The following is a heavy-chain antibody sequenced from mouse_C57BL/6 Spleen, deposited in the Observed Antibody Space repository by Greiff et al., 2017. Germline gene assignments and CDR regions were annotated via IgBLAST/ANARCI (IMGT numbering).Heavy chain of an antibody. CDR3: ARMRYYGQGVYYAMDY. Sequence: QVTLKESGPGILQPSQTLSLTCSFSGFSLSTFGMGVGWIRQPSGKGLEWLAHIWWDDDKYYNPALKSRLTISKDTSKNQVFLKIANVDTADTATYYCARMRYYGQGVYYAMDYWGQGTSVTVSS. D-gene: IGHD1-1*02. J-gene: IGHJ4*01. CDR2: IWWDDDK. CDR1: GFSLSTFGMG. V-gene: IGHV8-8*01.